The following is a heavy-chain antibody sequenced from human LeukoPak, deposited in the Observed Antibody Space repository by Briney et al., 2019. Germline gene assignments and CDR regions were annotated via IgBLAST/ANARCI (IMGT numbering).Heavy chain of an antibody. CDR1: GFNFSTYW. Sequence: GGSLRLSCAASGFNFSTYWMTWVRQVPGKGLEWVANIKEDGSEIYYVDAVKGRFTISRDNAKNSLYLQMNSLRAEDTAVYYCARRRGYSYGYGVTNDAFDIWGQGTMVTVSS. CDR2: IKEDGSEI. J-gene: IGHJ3*02. V-gene: IGHV3-7*01. CDR3: ARRRGYSYGYGVTNDAFDI. D-gene: IGHD5-18*01.